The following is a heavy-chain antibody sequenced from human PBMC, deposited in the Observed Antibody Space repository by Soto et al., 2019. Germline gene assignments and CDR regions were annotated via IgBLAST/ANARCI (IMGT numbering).Heavy chain of an antibody. V-gene: IGHV1-2*04. CDR1: GYTFTGYY. CDR3: ARASRAGTTMSYYYMDV. Sequence: GASVKVSCKASGYTFTGYYMHWVRQAPGQGLEWMGWINPNSGGTNYAQKFQGWVTMTRDTSISTAYMELSRLRSDDTAVYYCARASRAGTTMSYYYMDVWGKGTTVTVSS. J-gene: IGHJ6*03. CDR2: INPNSGGT. D-gene: IGHD1-7*01.